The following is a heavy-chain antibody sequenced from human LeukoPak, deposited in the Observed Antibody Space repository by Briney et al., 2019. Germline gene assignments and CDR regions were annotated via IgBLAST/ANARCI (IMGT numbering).Heavy chain of an antibody. V-gene: IGHV4-34*01. CDR3: ARSAPPYSSSPYYYYYGMDV. J-gene: IGHJ6*02. Sequence: SETLSLTCAVYGGSFSGYYWSWIRQPPGKGLEWIGEINHRGSTNYNPSLKSRVAISVDTSKNQFSLKLSSVTAADTAVYYCARSAPPYSSSPYYYYYGMDVWGQGTTVTVSS. CDR1: GGSFSGYY. CDR2: INHRGST. D-gene: IGHD6-13*01.